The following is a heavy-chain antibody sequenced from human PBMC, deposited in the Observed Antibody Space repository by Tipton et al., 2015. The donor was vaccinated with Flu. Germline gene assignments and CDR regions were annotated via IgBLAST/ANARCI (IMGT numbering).Heavy chain of an antibody. CDR3: ARVLVVAATPFDY. V-gene: IGHV4-39*07. Sequence: LRLFCTVSGASISSGSYYWAWIRQPPGKGLEWVGSVYYSGTTYYNPSLKSRVTISVDTSKNQFSLKVSSVTAAATAVYYCARVLVVAATPFDYWGQGILVIVSS. CDR2: VYYSGTT. J-gene: IGHJ4*02. D-gene: IGHD2-15*01. CDR1: GASISSGSYY.